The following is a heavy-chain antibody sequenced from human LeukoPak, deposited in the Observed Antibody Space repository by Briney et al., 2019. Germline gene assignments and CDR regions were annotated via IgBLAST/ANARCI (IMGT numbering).Heavy chain of an antibody. CDR2: IYSGGST. J-gene: IGHJ4*02. CDR3: ATLPNYSYGHPYYFDS. CDR1: GFTVSSNY. Sequence: PGGSLRLSCAASGFTVSSNYMSWVRQAPGKWLEWVSVIYSGGSTYYADSVKGRFTISRDNSKNTLYLQMNSLRAEDTAVYYCATLPNYSYGHPYYFDSWGQGTLVTVSS. D-gene: IGHD5-18*01. V-gene: IGHV3-53*01.